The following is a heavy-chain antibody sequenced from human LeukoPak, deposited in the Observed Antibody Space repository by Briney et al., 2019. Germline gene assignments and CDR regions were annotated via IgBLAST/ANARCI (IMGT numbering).Heavy chain of an antibody. CDR1: GFTFSSYS. Sequence: PGGSLRLSCAASGFTFSSYSMNWVRQAPGKGLEWVSSISSSSSYIYYADSVKGRFTISRDNAKNSLYLQMNSLRAEDTAVYYCARDKYSYGPLDYGDYWGQGTLVTVSP. CDR3: ARDKYSYGPLDYGDY. D-gene: IGHD5-18*01. V-gene: IGHV3-21*01. J-gene: IGHJ4*02. CDR2: ISSSSSYI.